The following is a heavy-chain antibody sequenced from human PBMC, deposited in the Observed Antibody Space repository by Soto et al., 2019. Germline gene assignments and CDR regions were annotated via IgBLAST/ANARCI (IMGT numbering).Heavy chain of an antibody. J-gene: IGHJ6*02. Sequence: SVKVSCKASGDTFGNYAISWVRQAPGQGLEWMGKIIPIFKTANYAQKFQGRITITADRSPRTDIAYMELSSLRSEDTALYYCARVSIPGMYGEDVWGQGTTVPLSS. V-gene: IGHV1-69*06. D-gene: IGHD2-2*01. CDR2: IIPIFKTA. CDR3: ARVSIPGMYGEDV. CDR1: GDTFGNYA.